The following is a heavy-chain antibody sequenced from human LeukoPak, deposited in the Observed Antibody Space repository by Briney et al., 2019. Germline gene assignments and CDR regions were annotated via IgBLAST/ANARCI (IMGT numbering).Heavy chain of an antibody. Sequence: SETLSLTCTVSGGSISSSSYYWGWIRQPPGKGLEWVGFIYYSGSTYYNPSLKSRVTISVDTSKNQFSLKLSSVTAADTAVYYCARQTSGHYVDYWGQGGLVTVSS. CDR1: GGSISSSSYY. V-gene: IGHV4-39*01. CDR3: ARQTSGHYVDY. CDR2: IYYSGST. D-gene: IGHD2-15*01. J-gene: IGHJ4*02.